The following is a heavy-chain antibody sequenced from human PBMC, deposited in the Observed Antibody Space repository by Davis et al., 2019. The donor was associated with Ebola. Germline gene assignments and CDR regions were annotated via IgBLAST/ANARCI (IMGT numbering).Heavy chain of an antibody. D-gene: IGHD3-3*01. CDR3: ARKPARVRNWFDP. V-gene: IGHV4-34*01. J-gene: IGHJ5*02. Sequence: SETLSLTCAVYGGSFSGYYWSRIRQPPGKGLEWIGEINHSGSTNYNPSLKSRVTISVDTSKNQFSLKLSSVTAADTAVYYCARKPARVRNWFDPWGQGTLVTVSS. CDR2: INHSGST. CDR1: GGSFSGYY.